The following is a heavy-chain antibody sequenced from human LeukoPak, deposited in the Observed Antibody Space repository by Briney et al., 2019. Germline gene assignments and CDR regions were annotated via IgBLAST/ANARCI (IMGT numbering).Heavy chain of an antibody. CDR3: ARDGRIRFPVTNWIDP. J-gene: IGHJ5*02. Sequence: PSETLSLTCTVSGYSISSGYYWGWIRQPPGGGLEWIASIYHSGSTYYNLSLKSRVTISVDTSKNQFSLKLSSVTAADTAVYYCARDGRIRFPVTNWIDPWGQGTLVTVST. V-gene: IGHV4-38-2*02. CDR1: GYSISSGYY. CDR2: IYHSGST. D-gene: IGHD3-3*01.